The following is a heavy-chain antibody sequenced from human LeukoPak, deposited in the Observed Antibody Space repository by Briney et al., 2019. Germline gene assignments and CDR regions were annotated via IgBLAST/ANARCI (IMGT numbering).Heavy chain of an antibody. CDR3: ARAIVGVVVAATSYYYYMDV. V-gene: IGHV3-23*01. CDR2: ISGSGGST. J-gene: IGHJ6*03. CDR1: GFTFSSYA. D-gene: IGHD2-15*01. Sequence: GGSLRLSCAASGFTFSSYAMSWVRQAPGKGLEWVSAISGSGGSTYYADSVKGRFTISRDNSKNTLYLQMNSLRAEDTAVYYCARAIVGVVVAATSYYYYMDVWGKGTTVTVSS.